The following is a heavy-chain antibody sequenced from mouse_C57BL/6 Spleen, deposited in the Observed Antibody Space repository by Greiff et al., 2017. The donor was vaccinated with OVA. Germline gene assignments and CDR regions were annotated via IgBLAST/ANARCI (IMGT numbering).Heavy chain of an antibody. V-gene: IGHV5-4*01. D-gene: IGHD1-1*01. CDR1: GFTFSSYA. CDR2: ISDGGGDH. J-gene: IGHJ2*01. Sequence: EVKLQESGGGLVKPGGSLKLSCAASGFTFSSYAMSWVRQTPEKRLEWVATISDGGGDHYYPDNVKGRLTISRDNAKNNLYLQMSHLKSEDTAIYYCARDRGNTVVGLDYWGQGTTLTGAS. CDR3: ARDRGNTVVGLDY.